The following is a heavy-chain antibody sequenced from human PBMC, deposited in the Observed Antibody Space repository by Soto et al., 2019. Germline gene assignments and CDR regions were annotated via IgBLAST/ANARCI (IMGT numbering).Heavy chain of an antibody. V-gene: IGHV4-39*01. CDR1: GGSISSSSYY. CDR3: ARSYDGSYYYYGMDV. J-gene: IGHJ6*02. D-gene: IGHD3-22*01. Sequence: QLQLQESGPGLVKPSETLSLTCTVSGGSISSSSYYWGWIRQPPGKGLEWIGSIYYSGNTYYNPSLKSRVTISVDTSKNQFSLKLSSVTAADTAVYYCARSYDGSYYYYGMDVWGQGTTVTVSS. CDR2: IYYSGNT.